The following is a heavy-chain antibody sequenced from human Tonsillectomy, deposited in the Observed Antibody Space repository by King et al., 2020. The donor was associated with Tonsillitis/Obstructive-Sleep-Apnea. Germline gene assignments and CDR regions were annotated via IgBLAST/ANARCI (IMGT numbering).Heavy chain of an antibody. CDR2: IYYSGST. V-gene: IGHV4-59*01. CDR3: ARTNSGSYYGMDV. CDR1: GGSISSYY. J-gene: IGHJ6*02. Sequence: VQLQESGPGLVKPSETLSLTCTVSGGSISSYYWSWIRQPPGKGLEWIVYIYYSGSTNYNPSLKSRVTISVDTSKNQFSLKLSSVTAADTAVYYCARTNSGSYYGMDVWGQGTTVTVSS. D-gene: IGHD1-26*01.